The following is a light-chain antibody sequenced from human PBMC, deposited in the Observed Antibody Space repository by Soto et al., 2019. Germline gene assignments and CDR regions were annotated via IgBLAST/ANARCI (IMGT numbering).Light chain of an antibody. J-gene: IGKJ4*01. Sequence: DIQMTQSPSSLSASVGARVTITCRASQDISKNLAWYQQIPGKAPKLLIFAASTLQSGVPSRFSASGSGTYFILTVDGLQPEDAATYYCQQTKGFPLTFGGGTKVEIK. V-gene: IGKV1-12*01. CDR3: QQTKGFPLT. CDR2: AAS. CDR1: QDISKN.